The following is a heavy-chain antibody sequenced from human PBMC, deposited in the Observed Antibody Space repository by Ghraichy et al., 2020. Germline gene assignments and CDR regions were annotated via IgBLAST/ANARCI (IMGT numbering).Heavy chain of an antibody. CDR1: GGSISSSSYY. J-gene: IGHJ4*02. D-gene: IGHD4-17*01. CDR3: ARPGDYALHYFDY. Sequence: SETLSLTCTVSGGSISSSSYYWGWIRQPPGKGLEWIGSIYYSGSTYYNPSLKSRVTISVDTSKNQFSLKLSSVTAADTAVYYCARPGDYALHYFDYWGQGTLVTVSS. V-gene: IGHV4-39*01. CDR2: IYYSGST.